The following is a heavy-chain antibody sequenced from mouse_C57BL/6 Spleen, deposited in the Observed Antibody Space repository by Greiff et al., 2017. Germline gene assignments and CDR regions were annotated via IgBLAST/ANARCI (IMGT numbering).Heavy chain of an antibody. CDR1: GYSITSGYY. CDR2: ISYDGSN. V-gene: IGHV3-6*01. J-gene: IGHJ4*01. CDR3: ARKRGDGGDY. D-gene: IGHD2-13*01. Sequence: EVKLMESGPGLVKPSQSLSLTCSVTGYSITSGYYWNWIRQFPGNKLEWMGYISYDGSNNYNPSLKNRISITRDTSKNQFFLKLNSVTTEDTATYYCARKRGDGGDYWGQGTSVTVSS.